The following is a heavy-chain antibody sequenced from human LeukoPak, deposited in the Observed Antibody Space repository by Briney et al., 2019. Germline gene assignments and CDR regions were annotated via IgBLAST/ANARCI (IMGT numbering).Heavy chain of an antibody. V-gene: IGHV4-4*07. CDR3: ARARDYYDSSAYPNWFDP. J-gene: IGHJ5*02. D-gene: IGHD3-22*01. CDR2: IYTSGST. Sequence: KASETLSLTCTVSGGSISSYYWSWIRQPAGTGLEWIGRIYTSGSTNYNPSLKSRVTISVDKSKNQFSLKLSSVTAADTAVYYCARARDYYDSSAYPNWFDPWGQGTLVTVSP. CDR1: GGSISSYY.